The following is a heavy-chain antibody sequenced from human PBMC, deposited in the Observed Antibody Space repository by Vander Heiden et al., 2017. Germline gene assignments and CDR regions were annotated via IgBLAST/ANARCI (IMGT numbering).Heavy chain of an antibody. CDR2: IIPILGIA. V-gene: IGHV1-69*10. D-gene: IGHD2-2*02. CDR1: GGTFSSYA. CDR3: AGGYCSSTSCYNGMDV. Sequence: QVQLVQSGAEVTKPGSSVKVSCKASGGTFSSYAISWVRQAPGQGLEWMGGIIPILGIANYAQKFQGRVTITADKSTSTAYMELSSLRSEDTAVYYCAGGYCSSTSCYNGMDVWGQGTTVTVSS. J-gene: IGHJ6*02.